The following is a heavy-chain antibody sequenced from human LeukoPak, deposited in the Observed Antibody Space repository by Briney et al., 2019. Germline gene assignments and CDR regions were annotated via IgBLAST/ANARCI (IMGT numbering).Heavy chain of an antibody. Sequence: PGGSLRLSCAASGFTFSSYSMNWVRQAPGKGLEWVSSISSSSSYIYYADSVKGRFTISRDKAKNSLYLQMNSLRAEDTAVYYCARVRPRYWSSTSCWGPFDYWGQGTLVTVSS. CDR1: GFTFSSYS. CDR3: ARVRPRYWSSTSCWGPFDY. V-gene: IGHV3-21*01. D-gene: IGHD2-2*01. J-gene: IGHJ4*02. CDR2: ISSSSSYI.